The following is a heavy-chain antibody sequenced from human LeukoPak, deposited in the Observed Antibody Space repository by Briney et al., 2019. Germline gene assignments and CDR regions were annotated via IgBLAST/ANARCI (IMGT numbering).Heavy chain of an antibody. CDR2: INPKSGGT. Sequence: ASVKVSCKASGYTFTDYYMHWVRRAPGQGFEWMGWINPKSGGTNYAQKFQDWVTMTRDTSVTTVYMELSRPKSDDTAVYYCATQGNEQSSDYWGQGTLVTVSS. J-gene: IGHJ4*02. D-gene: IGHD1/OR15-1a*01. CDR1: GYTFTDYY. V-gene: IGHV1-2*04. CDR3: ATQGNEQSSDY.